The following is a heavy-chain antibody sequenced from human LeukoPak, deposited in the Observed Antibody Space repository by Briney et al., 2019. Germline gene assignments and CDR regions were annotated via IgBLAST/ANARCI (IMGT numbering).Heavy chain of an antibody. J-gene: IGHJ4*02. CDR2: IYHSGST. V-gene: IGHV4-38-2*02. CDR3: ARVEPAIVVVPAAIDY. Sequence: SETLSLTCTVSGYSISSGYYWGWIRQPPGKGLEWIGSIYHSGSTYYNPSLKSRVTTSVDTSKNQFSLKLSSVTAADTAVYYCARVEPAIVVVPAAIDYWGQGTLVTVSS. D-gene: IGHD2-2*01. CDR1: GYSISSGYY.